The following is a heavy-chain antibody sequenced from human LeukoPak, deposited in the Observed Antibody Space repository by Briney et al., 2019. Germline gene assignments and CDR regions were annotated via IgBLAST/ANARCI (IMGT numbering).Heavy chain of an antibody. J-gene: IGHJ4*02. D-gene: IGHD5-18*01. CDR1: GFIFSDYY. Sequence: PGGSLRLSCAASGFIFSDYYMSWIRQAPGKGLEWVSYISSSGGTIYYADSVEGRFTISRDNAKNSLYLQMNSLRAEDTAVYYCARARGYSFGYYYFDYWGQGSLVTVSS. V-gene: IGHV3-11*01. CDR2: ISSSGGTI. CDR3: ARARGYSFGYYYFDY.